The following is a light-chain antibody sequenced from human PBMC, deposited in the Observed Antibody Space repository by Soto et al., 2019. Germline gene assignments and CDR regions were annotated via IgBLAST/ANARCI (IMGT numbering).Light chain of an antibody. Sequence: QSVLTQPASVSGSPGQSITISCTGTSSDFGSYSVVSWYQQHPGKAPKLLIYEGTKRPSGVSRRVSGSESGKTASLTISGLQAEDEADYYCHSYARGTLVFGGGTKLTVL. CDR1: SSDFGSYSV. V-gene: IGLV2-23*01. CDR3: HSYARGTLV. CDR2: EGT. J-gene: IGLJ3*02.